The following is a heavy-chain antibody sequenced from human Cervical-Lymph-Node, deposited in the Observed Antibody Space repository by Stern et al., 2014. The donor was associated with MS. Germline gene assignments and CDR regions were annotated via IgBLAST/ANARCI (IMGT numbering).Heavy chain of an antibody. CDR1: GGTFSNSG. Sequence: VQLVESGAEVRKPGSSVKVSCKASGGTFSNSGISWVRQAPGQGLEWMGGIIPLFGTTNYAQKFQVRVTITADKSTGTAFLELRSLTSDDTAVYYCARDLGVGPTAYWGQGTLVTVSS. CDR2: IIPLFGTT. J-gene: IGHJ4*02. D-gene: IGHD1-26*01. CDR3: ARDLGVGPTAY. V-gene: IGHV1-69*06.